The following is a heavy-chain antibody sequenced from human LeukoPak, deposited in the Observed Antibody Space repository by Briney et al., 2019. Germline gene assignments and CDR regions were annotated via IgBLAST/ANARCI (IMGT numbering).Heavy chain of an antibody. J-gene: IGHJ5*02. CDR1: GYTFTNYG. D-gene: IGHD3-16*01. V-gene: IGHV1-18*01. CDR3: ARDLTFGGVLYT. CDR2: INTYNYNT. Sequence: ASVTVSCKTSGYTFTNYGISWVRQAPGQGLEWVGWINTYNYNTNYEQKFQGRLTMTTDTSTSTAYLELRSLRSDDTAVYYCARDLTFGGVLYTWGQGTQVTVSS.